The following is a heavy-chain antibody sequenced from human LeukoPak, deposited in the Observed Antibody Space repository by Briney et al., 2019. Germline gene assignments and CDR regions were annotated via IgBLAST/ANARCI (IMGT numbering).Heavy chain of an antibody. CDR1: GFTFGDYA. D-gene: IGHD3-22*01. CDR3: TGLPRPYQVIDWFDP. Sequence: PGGSLRLFCTASGFTFGDYAMSWFRQAPGKGLEWVGFIRSEAYGGTTEYAASVKGRFTISRDDSKSIAYLQMNSLKTEDTAVYYCTGLPRPYQVIDWFDPWGQGPLVTVSS. V-gene: IGHV3-49*03. CDR2: IRSEAYGGTT. J-gene: IGHJ5*02.